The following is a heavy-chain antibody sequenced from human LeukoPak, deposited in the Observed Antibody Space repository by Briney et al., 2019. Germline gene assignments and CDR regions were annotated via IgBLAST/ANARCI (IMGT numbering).Heavy chain of an antibody. V-gene: IGHV3-23*01. CDR2: ISGSGGST. J-gene: IGHJ3*02. CDR1: GFTFSSYA. CDR3: AKDSSSWCSGDAFDI. Sequence: GSLRLSCAASGFTFSSYAMSWVRQAPGKGLEWVSAISGSGGSTYYADSVKGRFTISRDNSKDTLYLQMNSLRAEDTAVYYCAKDSSSWCSGDAFDIWGQGTMVTVSS. D-gene: IGHD6-13*01.